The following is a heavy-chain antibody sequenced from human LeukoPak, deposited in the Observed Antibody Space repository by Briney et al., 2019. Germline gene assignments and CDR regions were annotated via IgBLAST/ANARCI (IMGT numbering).Heavy chain of an antibody. D-gene: IGHD2-15*01. CDR1: GFTFSSYW. CDR2: ISYDGSNK. J-gene: IGHJ4*02. Sequence: GGSLRLSCAASGFTFSSYWMNWARQAPGKGLEWVAVISYDGSNKYYADSVKGRFTISRDNSKNTLYLQMNSLRAEDTAVYYCAKIGGGHFDYWGQGTLVTVSS. CDR3: AKIGGGHFDY. V-gene: IGHV3-30*18.